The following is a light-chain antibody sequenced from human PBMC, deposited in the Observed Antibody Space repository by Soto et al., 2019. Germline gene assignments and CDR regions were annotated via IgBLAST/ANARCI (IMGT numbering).Light chain of an antibody. J-gene: IGLJ2*01. Sequence: QSALTQPASVSGSPGQSITISCTGTDSDIGGYNYVSWYQQHPGKAPKLMIYGVSNRPSGVSNRFSGSKSGNTASLTISGLQADDEANYYCSSVTSNTTTQVVFGGGTKVTVL. CDR1: DSDIGGYNY. CDR2: GVS. CDR3: SSVTSNTTTQVV. V-gene: IGLV2-14*01.